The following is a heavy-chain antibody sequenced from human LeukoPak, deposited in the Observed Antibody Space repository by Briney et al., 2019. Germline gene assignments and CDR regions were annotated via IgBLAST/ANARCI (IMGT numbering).Heavy chain of an antibody. CDR2: INPSGGST. CDR3: ARTLTLPNWFDP. Sequence: VASVKVSCKASGYTFTSYYLHWVRQAPGQGLEWMGIINPSGGSTSYAPKFQGRVTMTRDTSTSTVYMELSSLRSEDTAVYYCARTLTLPNWFDPWGQGTLVTVSS. CDR1: GYTFTSYY. D-gene: IGHD2-21*02. V-gene: IGHV1-46*01. J-gene: IGHJ5*02.